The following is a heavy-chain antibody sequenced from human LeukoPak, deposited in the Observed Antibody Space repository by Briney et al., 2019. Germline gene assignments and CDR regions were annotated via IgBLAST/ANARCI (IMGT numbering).Heavy chain of an antibody. CDR1: GGSFSGYF. D-gene: IGHD3-9*01. V-gene: IGHV4-34*01. CDR3: ASGWLTQDDS. CDR2: INHSGST. Sequence: SETLSLICAVYGGSFSGYFWTWIRQPPGKGLEWIGEINHSGSTNYNPSLKSRVTISADTSKSQFSLRLGSVTAADTAVYYCASGWLTQDDSWGQGTLVTVSS. J-gene: IGHJ4*02.